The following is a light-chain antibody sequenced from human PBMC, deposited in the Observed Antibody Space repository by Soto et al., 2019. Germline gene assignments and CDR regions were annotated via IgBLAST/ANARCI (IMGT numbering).Light chain of an antibody. J-gene: IGKJ5*01. CDR1: QSVSSY. V-gene: IGKV3-11*01. Sequence: EIVLTQSPATLSLSPGERATLSCRASQSVSSYLAWYQQKPGQAPRLLIYDASNSGVPSRFSGSGSGTEFTLTISSLQPEDFATYYCQQSYSTTFGQGTRLEI. CDR3: QQSYSTT. CDR2: DAS.